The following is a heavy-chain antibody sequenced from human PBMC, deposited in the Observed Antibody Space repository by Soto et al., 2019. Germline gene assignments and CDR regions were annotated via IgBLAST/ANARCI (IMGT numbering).Heavy chain of an antibody. D-gene: IGHD6-19*01. CDR2: ISYDGSNK. V-gene: IGHV3-30*18. Sequence: VQLVESGGGVVQPGRSLRLSCAASGFTFSSYGMHWVRQAPGKGLEWVAVISYDGSNKYYADSVKGRFTISRDNSKNTLYLQMNSLRAEDTAVYYCAKDRFRIAVAAPFDYWGQGTLVTVSS. CDR3: AKDRFRIAVAAPFDY. CDR1: GFTFSSYG. J-gene: IGHJ4*02.